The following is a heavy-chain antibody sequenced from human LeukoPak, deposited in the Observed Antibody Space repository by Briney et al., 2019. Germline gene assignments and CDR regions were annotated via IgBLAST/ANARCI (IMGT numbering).Heavy chain of an antibody. V-gene: IGHV1-69*04. CDR3: ARGIAAAGTGNY. D-gene: IGHD6-13*01. CDR1: GYTFTSYA. CDR2: IIPILGIA. J-gene: IGHJ4*02. Sequence: SVKVSCKASGYTFTSYAISWVRQAPGQGLEWMGRIIPILGIANYAQKFQGRVTITADKSTSTAYMELSSLRSEDTAVYYCARGIAAAGTGNYWGQGTLVTVSS.